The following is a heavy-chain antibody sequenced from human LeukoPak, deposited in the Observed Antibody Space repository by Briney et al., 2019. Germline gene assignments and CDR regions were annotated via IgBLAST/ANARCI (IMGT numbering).Heavy chain of an antibody. CDR3: ARGMCSSVDH. J-gene: IGHJ4*02. V-gene: IGHV1-18*04. D-gene: IGHD2-15*01. Sequence: ASVKVSCKPSGYNFNSFIFSWVRQAPGQGLEWLGWISPYNGNTNYAQKLQGRVTMTPDTSTSTVYMELRSLTSDDTAVYYCARGMCSSVDHWGQGTLVTVSS. CDR1: GYNFNSFI. CDR2: ISPYNGNT.